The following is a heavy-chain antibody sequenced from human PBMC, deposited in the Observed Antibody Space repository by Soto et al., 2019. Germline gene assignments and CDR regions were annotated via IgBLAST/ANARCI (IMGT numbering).Heavy chain of an antibody. Sequence: QVQLVQSGAEVKKPGASVTVSCKASGYTFTSFAIHWVRQAPGQRPEWMGWINADNGNTKYSQRFQGRVTFARDTSANTAYMQVSSVRSEDTAVYFCAREVVSGDDLGYWGQGTLVTVSS. J-gene: IGHJ4*02. CDR1: GYTFTSFA. CDR3: AREVVSGDDLGY. CDR2: INADNGNT. V-gene: IGHV1-3*01. D-gene: IGHD5-12*01.